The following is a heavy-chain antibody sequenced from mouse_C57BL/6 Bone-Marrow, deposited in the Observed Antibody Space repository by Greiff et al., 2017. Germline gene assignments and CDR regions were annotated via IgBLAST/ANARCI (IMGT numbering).Heavy chain of an antibody. CDR3: EGGDITVVASAWFAY. Sequence: EVKLVESGGGLVKPGGSLKLSCAASGFTFSSYAMSWVRQAPEKRLEWVATISDGGSYTYYPDTVKGRFTISRDNAKNNLYLQMSHLKSEDTAMYCGEGGDITVVASAWFAYWGQGTLVTVSA. D-gene: IGHD1-1*01. CDR1: GFTFSSYA. V-gene: IGHV5-4*03. J-gene: IGHJ3*01. CDR2: ISDGGSYT.